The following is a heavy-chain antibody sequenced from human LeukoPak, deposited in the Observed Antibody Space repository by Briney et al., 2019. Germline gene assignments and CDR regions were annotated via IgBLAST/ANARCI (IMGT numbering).Heavy chain of an antibody. Sequence: GASVKVSCKASGGTFSSYAISWVRQAPGQGLEWMGGIIPIFGTANYAQKFQGRVTITADESTSTAYMELSSLRSEDTAVYYCARDKALLKGLVHYHFDYWGQGTLVTVPS. D-gene: IGHD6-19*01. J-gene: IGHJ4*02. CDR1: GGTFSSYA. CDR3: ARDKALLKGLVHYHFDY. V-gene: IGHV1-69*13. CDR2: IIPIFGTA.